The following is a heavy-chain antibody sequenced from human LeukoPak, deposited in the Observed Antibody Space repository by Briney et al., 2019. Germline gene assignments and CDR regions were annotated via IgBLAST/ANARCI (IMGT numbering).Heavy chain of an antibody. CDR3: ARLHSPTITADFDH. CDR1: GFTFSSHA. J-gene: IGHJ4*02. Sequence: GSLRLSCAASGFTFSSHAMSWVRPAPGKGLEWVSGISIGGDYTYYADSVKGRFTISRDNSKNTLSLQMTGLRAEDTAVYYCARLHSPTITADFDHWSQGTLVTLSS. CDR2: ISIGGDYT. V-gene: IGHV3-23*01. D-gene: IGHD4-11*01.